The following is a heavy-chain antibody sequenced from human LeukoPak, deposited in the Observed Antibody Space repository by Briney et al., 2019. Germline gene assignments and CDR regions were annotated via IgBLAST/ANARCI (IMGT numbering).Heavy chain of an antibody. V-gene: IGHV1-2*02. Sequence: GASVKVSCKASGYTFSNYGISWVRQAPGQGLEWMGWINPNSGGTNYAQKFQDRVTMTRDTSMSAAYMEISRLTYDDTAVYYCGRGIQSFDPWGQGTLVTVSS. J-gene: IGHJ5*02. CDR3: GRGIQSFDP. CDR1: GYTFSNYG. CDR2: INPNSGGT.